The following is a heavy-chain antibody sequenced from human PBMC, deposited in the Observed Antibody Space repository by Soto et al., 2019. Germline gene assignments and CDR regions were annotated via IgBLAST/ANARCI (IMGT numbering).Heavy chain of an antibody. CDR1: GGSISSYY. CDR3: ARHYPIGNNWNYFDY. CDR2: ISYTGST. J-gene: IGHJ4*02. Sequence: QVQLQESGPGLVKPSETLSLTCSVSGGSISSYYWGWIRQPPGKGLGWIGYISYTGSTDYSPSLKSRVTISVDTSKNQFSLKVRSVTAADTAIYFCARHYPIGNNWNYFDYWGRGTLVTVSS. D-gene: IGHD1-1*01. V-gene: IGHV4-59*08.